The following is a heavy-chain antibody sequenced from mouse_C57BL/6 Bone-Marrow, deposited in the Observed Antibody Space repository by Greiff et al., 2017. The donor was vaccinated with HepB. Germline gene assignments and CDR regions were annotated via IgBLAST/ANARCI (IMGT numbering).Heavy chain of an antibody. CDR2: INPNNGGT. D-gene: IGHD3-2*02. CDR3: ARGRQLRLRYAMDY. J-gene: IGHJ4*01. Sequence: EVQLQQSGPELVKPGASVKIPCKASGYTFTDYNMDWVKQSHGKSLEWIGDINPNNGGTIYNQKFKGKATLTVDKSSSTAYMERRSLTSEDTAVYYCARGRQLRLRYAMDYWGQGTSVTVSS. CDR1: GYTFTDYN. V-gene: IGHV1-18*01.